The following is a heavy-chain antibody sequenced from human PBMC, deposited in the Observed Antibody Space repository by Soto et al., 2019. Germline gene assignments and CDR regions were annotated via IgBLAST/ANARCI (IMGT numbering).Heavy chain of an antibody. Sequence: GESLKISCQASGYTFIYFWVSWVRQVPGKGLEWMGVIYPGASDVRYSPSFEGHVTISADKSTNTAYLQWSSLEAADTAIYYCARQGPSRGSDYAAFDFWGPGTLVTVSS. CDR3: ARQGPSRGSDYAAFDF. CDR1: GYTFIYFW. CDR2: IYPGASDV. V-gene: IGHV5-51*01. D-gene: IGHD3-10*01. J-gene: IGHJ4*02.